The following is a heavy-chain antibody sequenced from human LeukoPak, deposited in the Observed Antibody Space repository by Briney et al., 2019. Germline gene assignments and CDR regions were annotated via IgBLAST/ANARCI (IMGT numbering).Heavy chain of an antibody. V-gene: IGHV1-3*01. Sequence: ASVKVSCKASGYTFTSYAMHWVRQAPGQRLEWMGWINAGNGNTKYPQKFQGRVTITRDTSASTAYMELSSLRSEDTAVYYCARDIVRDSGYDFFYWGQGTLVTVSS. CDR3: ARDIVRDSGYDFFY. D-gene: IGHD5-12*01. CDR1: GYTFTSYA. CDR2: INAGNGNT. J-gene: IGHJ4*02.